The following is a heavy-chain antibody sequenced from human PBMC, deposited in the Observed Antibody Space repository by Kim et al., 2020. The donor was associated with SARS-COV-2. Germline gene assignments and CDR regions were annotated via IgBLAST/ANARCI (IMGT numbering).Heavy chain of an antibody. CDR2: IYYSGST. D-gene: IGHD4-17*01. J-gene: IGHJ2*01. V-gene: IGHV4-61*01. CDR3: AREGLETTVVTRAFDL. Sequence: SETLSLTCTVSGGSVSSGSYYWSWIRQPPGKGLEWIGYIYYSGSTNYNPSLKSRVTISVDTSKNQFSLKLSSVTAADTAVYYCAREGLETTVVTRAFDLWGRGTLVTVSS. CDR1: GGSVSSGSYY.